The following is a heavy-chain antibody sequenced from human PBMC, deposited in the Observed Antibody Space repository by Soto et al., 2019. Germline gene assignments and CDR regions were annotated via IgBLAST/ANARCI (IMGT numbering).Heavy chain of an antibody. Sequence: QVQLVESGGGVVQPGRSLRLSCAASGFTFSSYAMHWVRQAPGKGLEWVAVISYDGSNKYYADSVKGRFTISRDNYKNTLYLQMNSLRAEDTAVYYCERAMAAPSGGNWFDPWGQGTLVTVSS. CDR1: GFTFSSYA. D-gene: IGHD2-8*02. J-gene: IGHJ5*02. CDR3: ERAMAAPSGGNWFDP. CDR2: ISYDGSNK. V-gene: IGHV3-30-3*01.